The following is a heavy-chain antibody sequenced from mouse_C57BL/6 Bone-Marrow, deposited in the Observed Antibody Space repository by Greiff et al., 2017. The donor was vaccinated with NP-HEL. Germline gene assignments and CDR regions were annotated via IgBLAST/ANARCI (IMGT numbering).Heavy chain of an antibody. CDR2: LSYDGST. Sequence: ESGPGLVKPSQSLSLTCSVTGYSITSGYSWNWLRQFPGNKLEWMGYLSYDGSTNYNPSLQNRISITRDTSKNQFFLKLNSVTTEDTATYYCAREENWDFDYWGQGTTLTVSS. CDR1: GYSITSGYS. D-gene: IGHD4-1*01. J-gene: IGHJ2*01. CDR3: AREENWDFDY. V-gene: IGHV3-6*01.